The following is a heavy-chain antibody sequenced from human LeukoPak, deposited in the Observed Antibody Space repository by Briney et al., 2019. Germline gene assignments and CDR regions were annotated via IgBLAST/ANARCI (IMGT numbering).Heavy chain of an antibody. D-gene: IGHD1-26*01. J-gene: IGHJ4*02. CDR3: AKDRSIGTYYTFDH. CDR2: VSASGAMT. V-gene: IGHV3-23*01. Sequence: GGSLKLSYAASGFTVTDYVMTWVRQAPGKGLEWVSSVSASGAMTYYANSVEGRFTVSRDNSKKSLYLQMNSLTAADTAVYYCAKDRSIGTYYTFDHWGQGTLVSVSS. CDR1: GFTVTDYV.